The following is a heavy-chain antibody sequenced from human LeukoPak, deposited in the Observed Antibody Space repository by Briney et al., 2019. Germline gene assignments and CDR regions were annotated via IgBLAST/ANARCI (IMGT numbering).Heavy chain of an antibody. CDR3: ARSDYYDSSGYPTHPNWFDP. CDR2: IYITGST. CDR1: GGSMSSYY. J-gene: IGHJ5*02. D-gene: IGHD3-22*01. V-gene: IGHV4-4*07. Sequence: SETLSLTCTVSGGSMSSYYWSWIRQPAGKGLEWIGRIYITGSTNYNPSLKSRVTMSVDTSKNQFSLKLSSVTAADTAVYYCARSDYYDSSGYPTHPNWFDPWGQGTLVTVSS.